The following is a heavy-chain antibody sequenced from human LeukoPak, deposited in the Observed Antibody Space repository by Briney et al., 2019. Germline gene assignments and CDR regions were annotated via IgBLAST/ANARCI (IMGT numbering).Heavy chain of an antibody. V-gene: IGHV4-34*01. Sequence: SETLSLTCAVYGGSFSGYYWSWIRQPPGKGLEWIGEINHSGSTNYNPSFKSRVTISVDTSKNQFSLKLSSVTAADTAVYYCARGRGGYYYGSGSYYNAENYYYYYYMDVWGKGTTVTVSS. J-gene: IGHJ6*03. D-gene: IGHD3-10*01. CDR1: GGSFSGYY. CDR2: INHSGST. CDR3: ARGRGGYYYGSGSYYNAENYYYYYYMDV.